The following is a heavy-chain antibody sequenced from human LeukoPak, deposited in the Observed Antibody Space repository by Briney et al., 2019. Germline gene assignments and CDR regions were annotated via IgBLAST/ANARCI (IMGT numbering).Heavy chain of an antibody. CDR3: ARSYYDFWSGYPAPYFDY. V-gene: IGHV4-59*12. J-gene: IGHJ4*02. CDR2: IHYSGST. Sequence: PSETPSLTCTVSGGSTNSYYWSCIRQPPGKGLQWIGCIHYSGSTNYNPSLKSRVTISVDTSKNQFSLKLSSVTAADTAVYYCARSYYDFWSGYPAPYFDYWGQGTLVTVSS. CDR1: GGSTNSYY. D-gene: IGHD3-3*01.